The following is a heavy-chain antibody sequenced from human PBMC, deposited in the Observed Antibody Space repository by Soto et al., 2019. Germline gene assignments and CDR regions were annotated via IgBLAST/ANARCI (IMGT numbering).Heavy chain of an antibody. D-gene: IGHD2-21*02. V-gene: IGHV3-30*04. Sequence: QVQLVESGGGVVQPGRSLRLSCAASGFTFSDYTMHWVHQAPGKGLQWVALIYYDGSKTYYADSVKGRFTVSRDNSNNTLYLETNSLRAEDTGVYYCARGGGNQLGDCYDNWGQGTLVTVSS. CDR2: IYYDGSKT. J-gene: IGHJ4*02. CDR1: GFTFSDYT. CDR3: ARGGGNQLGDCYDN.